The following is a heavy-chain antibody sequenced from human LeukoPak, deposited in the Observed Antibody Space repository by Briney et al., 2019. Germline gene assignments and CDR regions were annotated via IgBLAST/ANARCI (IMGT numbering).Heavy chain of an antibody. D-gene: IGHD3-9*01. V-gene: IGHV3-30*04. CDR2: ISYDGSNK. CDR1: GFTFSSYA. Sequence: PGRSLRLSCAASGFTFSSYAMHWVRQAPGKGLEWVAVISYDGSNKYYADSVKGRFTISRDNSKNTLYLQMNSLRAEDTAVYYCARDRYFDWYVIGYYSYGMDVWGKGTTVTVSS. J-gene: IGHJ6*04. CDR3: ARDRYFDWYVIGYYSYGMDV.